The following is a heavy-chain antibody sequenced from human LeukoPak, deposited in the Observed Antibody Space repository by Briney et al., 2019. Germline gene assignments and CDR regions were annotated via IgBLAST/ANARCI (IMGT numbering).Heavy chain of an antibody. D-gene: IGHD4-17*01. V-gene: IGHV3-11*06. CDR3: ARLVTTVIGAFDI. CDR1: GFTFSDYY. CDR2: ISSSSSYT. Sequence: GGSLRLSCAASGFTFSDYYMSWIRQAPGKGLEWVSYISSSSSYTNYADSVKGRFTISRDNAKNSLYLQMNSLRAEDTAVYYCARLVTTVIGAFDIRGQGTMATVSS. J-gene: IGHJ3*02.